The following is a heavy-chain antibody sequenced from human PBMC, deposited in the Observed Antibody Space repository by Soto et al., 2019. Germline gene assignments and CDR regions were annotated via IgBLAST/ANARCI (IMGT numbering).Heavy chain of an antibody. CDR2: INAGNGNT. CDR3: ARVLHRWGSNNWFDP. Sequence: ASVKVSCKASGYTFTSYAMHWVRQAPGQRLEWMGWINAGNGNTKYSQKFQGRVTITRDTSASTAYMELSSLRFEDTAVYYCARVLHRWGSNNWFDPWGQGTLVTVSS. D-gene: IGHD3-16*01. CDR1: GYTFTSYA. V-gene: IGHV1-3*01. J-gene: IGHJ5*02.